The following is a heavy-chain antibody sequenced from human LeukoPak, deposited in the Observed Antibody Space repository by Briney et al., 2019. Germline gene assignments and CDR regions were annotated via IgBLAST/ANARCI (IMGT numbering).Heavy chain of an antibody. CDR3: ARVGYYDSSGYSY. Sequence: GASVKVSCKASGGTFSSYAISWVRQAPGQGLEWMGGIIPIFGTANYAQKFQGRVTITTDESTSTAYMELSSLRSEDTPVYYCARVGYYDSSGYSYWGQGTLVTVSS. CDR1: GGTFSSYA. V-gene: IGHV1-69*05. CDR2: IIPIFGTA. D-gene: IGHD3-22*01. J-gene: IGHJ4*02.